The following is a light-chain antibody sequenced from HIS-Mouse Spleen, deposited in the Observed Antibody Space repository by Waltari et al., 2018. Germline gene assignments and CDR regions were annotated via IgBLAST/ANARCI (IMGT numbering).Light chain of an antibody. CDR2: EDN. CDR3: QSYDSSNRV. Sequence: FMLTHPPSVSDSLGNTVTISCTGRRSTLPTNSVNWYQQRPGGAPTTVIYEDNQRPSGVPDRFSGSIDSSSNSASLTISGLKTEDEADYYCQSYDSSNRVFGGGTKLTVL. CDR1: RSTLPTNS. V-gene: IGLV6-57*02. J-gene: IGLJ2*01.